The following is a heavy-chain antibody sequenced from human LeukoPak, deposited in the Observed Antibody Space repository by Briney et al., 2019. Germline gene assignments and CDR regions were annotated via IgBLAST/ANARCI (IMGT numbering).Heavy chain of an antibody. CDR2: IKSKTDGGTT. D-gene: IGHD3-22*01. CDR1: GFTFSNAW. Sequence: GGSLRLSCAASGFTFSNAWMSWVRQAPGKGLEWVGRIKSKTDGGTTDYAAPVKGRFTISRGDSKNTLYLQMNSLKTEDTAVYYCIRFDTSGPPMWGQGTMVTVSS. V-gene: IGHV3-15*01. CDR3: IRFDTSGPPM. J-gene: IGHJ3*02.